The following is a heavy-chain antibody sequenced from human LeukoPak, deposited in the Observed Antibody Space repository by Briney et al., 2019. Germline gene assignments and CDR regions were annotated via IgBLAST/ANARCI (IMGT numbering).Heavy chain of an antibody. J-gene: IGHJ4*02. CDR2: ITSSSSYI. CDR3: APSTYSGSPPFDY. D-gene: IGHD1-26*01. CDR1: GFTFSSYW. V-gene: IGHV3-21*01. Sequence: GGSLRLSCAASGFTFSSYWMNWARQAPGKGLEWVSSITSSSSYIYYADSVKGRFTISRDNAKNSLYLQMNSLRAEDTAVYYCAPSTYSGSPPFDYWGQGTLVTVSS.